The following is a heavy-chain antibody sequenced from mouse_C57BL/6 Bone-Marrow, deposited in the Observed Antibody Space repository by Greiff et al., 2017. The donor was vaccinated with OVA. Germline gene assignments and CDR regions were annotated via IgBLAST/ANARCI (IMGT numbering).Heavy chain of an antibody. CDR3: ARSGYDYEDY. V-gene: IGHV1-69*01. Sequence: QVQLQQPGAELVMPGASVKLSCKASGYTFTSYWMHWVKQRPGQGLEWIGEIDPSDSYTNSNQKFKGKSTLTVDKSSSTAYMQLSSLTSEDSAVYYCARSGYDYEDYWGQGTTLTVSS. CDR2: IDPSDSYT. CDR1: GYTFTSYW. J-gene: IGHJ2*01. D-gene: IGHD2-4*01.